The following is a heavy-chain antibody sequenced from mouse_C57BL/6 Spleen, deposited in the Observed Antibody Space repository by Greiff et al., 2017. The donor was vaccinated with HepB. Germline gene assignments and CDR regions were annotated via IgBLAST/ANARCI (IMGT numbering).Heavy chain of an antibody. CDR2: IDPSDSYT. J-gene: IGHJ2*01. Sequence: VQLQQPGAELVMPGASVKLSCKASGYTFTSYWMHWVKQRPGQGLEWIGEIDPSDSYTNYNQKFKGKSTLTVDKSSSTAYMQLSSLTSEDSAVYYCARSYWGSSPFDYWGQGTTLTVSS. V-gene: IGHV1-69*01. CDR3: ARSYWGSSPFDY. D-gene: IGHD1-1*01. CDR1: GYTFTSYW.